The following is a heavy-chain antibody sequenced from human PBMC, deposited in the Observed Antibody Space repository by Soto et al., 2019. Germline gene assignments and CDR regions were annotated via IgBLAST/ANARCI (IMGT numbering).Heavy chain of an antibody. D-gene: IGHD3-10*01. Sequence: PSETLSLTCAVYGGSFSGYYWSWICQPPGKGLEWIGEINHSGSTNYNPSLKSRVTISVDTSKNQFSLKLSSVTAADTAVYYCAQVWFGDSEWFDPWGQGTLVTVSS. V-gene: IGHV4-34*01. CDR2: INHSGST. J-gene: IGHJ5*02. CDR1: GGSFSGYY. CDR3: AQVWFGDSEWFDP.